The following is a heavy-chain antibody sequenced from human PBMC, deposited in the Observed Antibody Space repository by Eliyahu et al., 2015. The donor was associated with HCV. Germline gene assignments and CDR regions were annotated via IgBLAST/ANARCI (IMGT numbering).Heavy chain of an antibody. Sequence: EVQLVESGGGLVQPGGSXXVSCTVSGFXFXSSXMXWVRQAPGKGLEWVAFIRADGNERYYVDSVTGRFTISRDNAKNLLYLQMNSLRAEDTAVYYCAAYAQLQYWGQGALVTVSS. V-gene: IGHV3-7*01. CDR1: GFXFXSSX. CDR3: AAYAQLQY. J-gene: IGHJ4*02. CDR2: IRADGNER. D-gene: IGHD2-21*01.